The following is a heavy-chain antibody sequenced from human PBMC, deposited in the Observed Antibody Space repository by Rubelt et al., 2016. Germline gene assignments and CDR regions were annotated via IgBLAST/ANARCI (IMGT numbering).Heavy chain of an antibody. CDR3: AKSPAPFSKGGSGSQEQPLYYYYGMDV. J-gene: IGHJ6*02. Sequence: GGGVVQPGRSLRLSCAASGFTFSSYGMHWVRQAPGKGLEWVAVIWYDGSNKYYADSVKGRFTISRDNSKNTLYLQMNSLRAEDTAVYYCAKSPAPFSKGGSGSQEQPLYYYYGMDVWGQGTTVTVSS. CDR1: GFTFSSYG. V-gene: IGHV3-33*06. D-gene: IGHD3-10*01. CDR2: IWYDGSNK.